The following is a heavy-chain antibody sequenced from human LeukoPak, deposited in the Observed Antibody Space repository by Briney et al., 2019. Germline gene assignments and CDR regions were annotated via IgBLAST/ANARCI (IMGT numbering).Heavy chain of an antibody. CDR2: IYTNGGA. V-gene: IGHV4-61*02. Sequence: SQTLSLTCTVSGGSVTSGNYYWNWIRQPAGKGLEWIGRIYTNGGASYNPSLKSRVTISIDASKNQFSLKLSSVTAADTAVYYCAKEPPGYWGQGILVTVSS. CDR1: GGSVTSGNYY. CDR3: AKEPPGY. J-gene: IGHJ4*02.